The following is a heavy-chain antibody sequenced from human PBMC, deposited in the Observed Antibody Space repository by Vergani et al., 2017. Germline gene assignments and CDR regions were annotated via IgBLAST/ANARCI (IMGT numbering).Heavy chain of an antibody. J-gene: IGHJ4*02. CDR1: GGSISSSNW. Sequence: QVQLQESGPGLVKPSGTLSLTCAVSGGSISSSNWWSWVRQPPGKGLEWIGEIYRSGSTNYNPSLKSRVTISVDKSKNQFSLKLSSVTTADTAVYYCAGLRGDCSSASCYDYWGQGTLVTVSS. D-gene: IGHD2-2*01. V-gene: IGHV4-4*02. CDR3: AGLRGDCSSASCYDY. CDR2: IYRSGST.